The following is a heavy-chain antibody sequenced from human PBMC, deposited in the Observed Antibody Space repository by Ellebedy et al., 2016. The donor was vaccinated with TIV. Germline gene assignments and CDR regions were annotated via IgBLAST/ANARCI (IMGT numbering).Heavy chain of an antibody. CDR3: AQSGYYNGMDV. D-gene: IGHD2-15*01. V-gene: IGHV3-11*01. J-gene: IGHJ6*02. CDR1: GFTFSDYY. Sequence: GESLKISXAASGFTFSDYYMSWIRQAPGKGLEWVSYISSSGSTIYYADSVKGRFTISRDNAKNSLYLQMNSLRAEDTAVYYCAQSGYYNGMDVWGQGTTVTVSS. CDR2: ISSSGSTI.